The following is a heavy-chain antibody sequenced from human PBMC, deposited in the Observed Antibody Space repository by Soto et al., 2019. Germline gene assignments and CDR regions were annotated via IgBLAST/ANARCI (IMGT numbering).Heavy chain of an antibody. V-gene: IGHV4-34*02. D-gene: IGHD1-26*01. J-gene: IGHJ5*02. Sequence: QAQLQQWGAGVVKPSETLSLTCAVYGESCSGYYCSWTRQPPGKGLEWIGEIHPSGSTYYNPSLKTRGTMSLDTSKNQVALKLSSVTAAETAVYYCARGGDDSKVGRTWGQGTLVTVSS. CDR1: GESCSGYY. CDR3: ARGGDDSKVGRT. CDR2: IHPSGST.